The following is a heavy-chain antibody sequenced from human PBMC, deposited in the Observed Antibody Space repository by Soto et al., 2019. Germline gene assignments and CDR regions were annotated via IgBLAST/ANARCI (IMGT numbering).Heavy chain of an antibody. V-gene: IGHV3-64*01. D-gene: IGHD2-21*01. CDR2: ITSNGGNT. J-gene: IGHJ6*02. CDR1: GFTFSSYA. CDR3: ARRIPFGYGMDV. Sequence: EVQLVESGGGLVQPGGSLRLSCAASGFTFSSYAMHWVRQAPGNGLEYVSVITSNGGNTDYASSVKGRFTISRDNSKNTLYLQMGSLRAEDMAVYYCARRIPFGYGMDVWGQGTTVTVSS.